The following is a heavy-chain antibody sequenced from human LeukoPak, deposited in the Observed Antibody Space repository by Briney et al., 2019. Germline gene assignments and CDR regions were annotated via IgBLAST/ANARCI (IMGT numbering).Heavy chain of an antibody. V-gene: IGHV1-69*04. CDR3: ARAGVGAIRQSYAY. D-gene: IGHD1-26*01. CDR2: IIPILGIA. J-gene: IGHJ4*02. CDR1: GGTFSSYA. Sequence: GSSVKVSCKASGGTFSSYAISWVRQAPAQGLEWMGRIIPILGIANYAQKFQGRVTITADKSTSTAYMELSSLRSEDTAVYYCARAGVGAIRQSYAYWGQGTLVTVSS.